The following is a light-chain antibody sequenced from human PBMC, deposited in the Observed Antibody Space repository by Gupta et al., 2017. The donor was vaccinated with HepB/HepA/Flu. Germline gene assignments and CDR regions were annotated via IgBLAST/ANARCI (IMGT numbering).Light chain of an antibody. CDR2: DVT. Sequence: QSALTQPASVSGSPGQSITISCTGSSNDIGGYDSVSWYQQDPGQAPKLLFYDVTNRPSGVSNRFSGSKSGNTASLTISGLQAEDEADYYCSSVSNTYTLVLFGGGTKLTVL. V-gene: IGLV2-14*03. CDR1: SNDIGGYDS. J-gene: IGLJ2*01. CDR3: SSVSNTYTLVL.